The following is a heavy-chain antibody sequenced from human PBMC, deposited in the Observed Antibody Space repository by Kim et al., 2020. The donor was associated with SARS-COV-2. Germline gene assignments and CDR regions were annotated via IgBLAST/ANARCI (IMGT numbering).Heavy chain of an antibody. J-gene: IGHJ4*02. CDR2: V. Sequence: VYYAESVKGRLTISIDNAKNSLYLQINSLREEDTAVYYCARDMGITGAYDSWGQGTQVTVSS. V-gene: IGHV3-48*02. D-gene: IGHD6-13*01. CDR3: ARDMGITGAYDS.